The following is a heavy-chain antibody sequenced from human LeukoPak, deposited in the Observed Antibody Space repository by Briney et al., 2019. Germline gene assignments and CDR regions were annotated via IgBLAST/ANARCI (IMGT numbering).Heavy chain of an antibody. CDR1: GGSISSFY. CDR3: ASGNYYFDY. J-gene: IGHJ4*02. CDR2: IYYSGST. V-gene: IGHV4-59*01. D-gene: IGHD1-7*01. Sequence: SETLSLTCTVSGGSISSFYWSWIRQPPEKGLEWIGYIYYSGSTKYNPSLKSRVTTSVDTSKNQVSLKLSSVTAADTAVYYCASGNYYFDYWGQGTLVTVSS.